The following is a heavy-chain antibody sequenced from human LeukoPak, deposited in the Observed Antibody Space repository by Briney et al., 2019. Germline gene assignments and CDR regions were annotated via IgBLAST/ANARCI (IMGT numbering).Heavy chain of an antibody. CDR1: GFTFSSYW. CDR3: TRGSEWTSGVSDY. Sequence: GGSLRLSCAASGFTFSSYWMSWVRQAPGKGLEWVANIKQDGSAKNYGDSVKGRFTISRDNAKNSLYLQMNSLRVEDTAVYYCTRGSEWTSGVSDYWGQGTLVTVSS. J-gene: IGHJ4*02. V-gene: IGHV3-7*01. D-gene: IGHD3-3*01. CDR2: IKQDGSAK.